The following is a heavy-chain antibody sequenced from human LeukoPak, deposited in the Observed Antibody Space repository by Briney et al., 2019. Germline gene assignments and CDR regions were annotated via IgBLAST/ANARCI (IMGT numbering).Heavy chain of an antibody. CDR2: ISSSSSYT. CDR3: ARDLDSGAAAHRGGFDY. J-gene: IGHJ4*02. CDR1: GFTFSDYY. Sequence: GGSLRLSCAASGFTFSDYYMSWIRQAPGKGLEWVSYISSSSSYTNYADSVKGRFTISRDNAKNSLYLQMNSLRAEDTAVYYCARDLDSGAAAHRGGFDYWGQGTLVTVSS. D-gene: IGHD6-13*01. V-gene: IGHV3-11*06.